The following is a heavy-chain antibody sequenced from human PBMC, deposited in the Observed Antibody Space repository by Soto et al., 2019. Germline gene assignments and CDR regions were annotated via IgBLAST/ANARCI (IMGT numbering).Heavy chain of an antibody. CDR1: GFIFSNYA. Sequence: EVQLLESGGGLVQPGGSLRLSCKASGFIFSNYAMSWVRQAPGKGLQWVSAIGGSGGDTYYADSVKCRFTISRDNSRDTLHLQMSSLRADDTAIYYCAVPTGIEVTGPDYWGQGTLVTVSS. CDR2: IGGSGGDT. V-gene: IGHV3-23*01. D-gene: IGHD6-19*01. J-gene: IGHJ4*02. CDR3: AVPTGIEVTGPDY.